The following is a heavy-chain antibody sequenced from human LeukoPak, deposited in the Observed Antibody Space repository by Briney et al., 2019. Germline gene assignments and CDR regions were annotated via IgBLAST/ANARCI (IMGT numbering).Heavy chain of an antibody. D-gene: IGHD2-21*02. CDR2: IKQDGSEK. V-gene: IGHV3-7*01. CDR1: GFTFSSYW. CDR3: ARVTKHIVVVTAMPAYYFDY. Sequence: GGSLRLSCAASGFTFSSYWMSWVRQAPGKGLEWVANIKQDGSEKYYVDSVKGRFTISRDNAKNSLYLQMNSLRAEDTAVYYCARVTKHIVVVTAMPAYYFDYWGQGTLVTVSS. J-gene: IGHJ4*02.